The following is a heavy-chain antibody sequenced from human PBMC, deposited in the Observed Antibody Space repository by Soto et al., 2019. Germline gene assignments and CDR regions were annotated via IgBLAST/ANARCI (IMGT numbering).Heavy chain of an antibody. CDR2: ISAYNGNT. Sequence: VASVKVSSKASGYTFTSYGISWVRHAPGQGLEWMGWISAYNGNTNYAQKLQGRVTMTTDTSTSTAYMELRSLRSDDTAVYYCARARADIVVVPAAALPGVGAFAIWGQGTMVTVSS. J-gene: IGHJ3*02. CDR1: GYTFTSYG. D-gene: IGHD2-2*01. V-gene: IGHV1-18*01. CDR3: ARARADIVVVPAAALPGVGAFAI.